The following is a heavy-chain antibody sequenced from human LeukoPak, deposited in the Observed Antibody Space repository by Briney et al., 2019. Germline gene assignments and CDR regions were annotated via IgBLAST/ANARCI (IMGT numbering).Heavy chain of an antibody. CDR2: IYYSGST. D-gene: IGHD3-10*01. V-gene: IGHV4-59*01. Sequence: SETLSLTCTVSGGPISSYYWSWIRQPPGKGLEWIGYIYYSGSTNYNPSLKSRVTISIDTSKNQFSLKLNSVTAADTAVYYCARGPSITMVRGGQWYYYMDVWGKGTTVTISS. CDR3: ARGPSITMVRGGQWYYYMDV. CDR1: GGPISSYY. J-gene: IGHJ6*03.